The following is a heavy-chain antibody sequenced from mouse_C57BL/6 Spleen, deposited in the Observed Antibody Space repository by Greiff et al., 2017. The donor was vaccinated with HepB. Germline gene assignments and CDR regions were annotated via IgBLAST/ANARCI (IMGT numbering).Heavy chain of an antibody. CDR1: GYTFTDYY. V-gene: IGHV1-19*01. CDR2: INPYNGGT. Sequence: VQLKQSGPVLVKPGASVKMSCKASGYTFTDYYMNWVKQSHGKSLEWIGVINPYNGGTSYNQKVKGKATLTVDKSSSTAYMELNSLTSEDSAVYYCSRVELPAYFDYWGQGTTLTVSS. D-gene: IGHD1-1*01. J-gene: IGHJ2*01. CDR3: SRVELPAYFDY.